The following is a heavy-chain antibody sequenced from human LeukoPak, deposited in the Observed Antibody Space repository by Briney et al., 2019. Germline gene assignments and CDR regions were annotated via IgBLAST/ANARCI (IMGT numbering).Heavy chain of an antibody. CDR2: INWNGGST. CDR1: GFTFDDYG. J-gene: IGHJ5*02. CDR3: ARGYGSGSNNWFDP. V-gene: IGHV3-20*04. D-gene: IGHD3-10*01. Sequence: PGGSLILSCATSGFTFDDYGMSSVRQAPGKGLGWDSGINWNGGSTGYADSVKGRFTISRDNAKNSLYLQMNSLRAEDTAVYYCARGYGSGSNNWFDPWGQGTLVTVSS.